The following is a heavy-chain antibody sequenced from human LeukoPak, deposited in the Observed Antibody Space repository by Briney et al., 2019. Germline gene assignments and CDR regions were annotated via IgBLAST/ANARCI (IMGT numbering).Heavy chain of an antibody. D-gene: IGHD3-10*01. CDR1: GFTFSSYA. V-gene: IGHV3-23*01. CDR2: IGGSGATT. Sequence: GGSLRLSCAASGFTFSSYAMRWVRQAPGKGLEWVASIGGSGATTFYTDSVRGRFTISRDNSKNTLFLQMDSLRAEDTAVYYCAKGESQAKYYLDYWGQGTLVTVSS. J-gene: IGHJ4*02. CDR3: AKGESQAKYYLDY.